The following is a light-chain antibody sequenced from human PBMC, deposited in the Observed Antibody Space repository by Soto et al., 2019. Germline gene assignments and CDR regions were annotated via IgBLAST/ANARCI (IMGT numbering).Light chain of an antibody. CDR3: QQYSDWPPLT. J-gene: IGKJ4*01. Sequence: EMVMTQAPGTLSVSPGESVSLSCRASQSVSTKLAWYHQKPGQSPRLLIYGASTRANGVPSRFSGGGSGTDFTLTINGLRPEDFGVYYCQQYSDWPPLTFGGGTKVEL. CDR1: QSVSTK. V-gene: IGKV3-15*01. CDR2: GAS.